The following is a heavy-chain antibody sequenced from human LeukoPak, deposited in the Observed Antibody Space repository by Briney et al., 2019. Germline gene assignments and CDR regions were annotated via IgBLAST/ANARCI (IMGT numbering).Heavy chain of an antibody. J-gene: IGHJ3*02. CDR1: GDTVSTSIAV. CDR3: ATRLSGTLYTFDI. V-gene: IGHV6-1*01. CDR2: TYYRSRWYS. Sequence: SQTLSLTCVISGDTVSTSIAVRNWIRQSPSRGLEWLGRTYYRSRWYSEYAVSVKGRIDISPDTSKNQISLQLNSVTPDDTAVYYCATRLSGTLYTFDIWGQGTVVTVSS. D-gene: IGHD1-26*01.